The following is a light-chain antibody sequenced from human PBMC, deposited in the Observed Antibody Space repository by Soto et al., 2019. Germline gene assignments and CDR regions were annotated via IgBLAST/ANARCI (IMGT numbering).Light chain of an antibody. J-gene: IGLJ7*01. CDR1: NSDVNY. V-gene: IGLV2-14*01. CDR3: SSSTSSNTFV. CDR2: GVI. Sequence: QSVLTQPASVSGAPGQSITISCTATNSDVNYVSWHQQHPGKAPKLMIYGVINRSSGVSTRFSGSKSGNTASLTISGLQAEDEADYYCSSSTSSNTFVFGTGTQLTVL.